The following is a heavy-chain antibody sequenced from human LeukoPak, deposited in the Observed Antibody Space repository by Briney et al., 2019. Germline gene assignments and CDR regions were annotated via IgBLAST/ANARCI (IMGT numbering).Heavy chain of an antibody. V-gene: IGHV3-30*04. Sequence: GGSLRLSCAASGFTFSSYVMHWVRQAPGKGLEWVAVISYDGSNKYYADSVKGRFTISRDNSKNTLYLQMNSLRAEDTAVYYCARDSSSSLTFDYWGQGTLVTVSS. CDR2: ISYDGSNK. D-gene: IGHD6-6*01. CDR3: ARDSSSSLTFDY. CDR1: GFTFSSYV. J-gene: IGHJ4*02.